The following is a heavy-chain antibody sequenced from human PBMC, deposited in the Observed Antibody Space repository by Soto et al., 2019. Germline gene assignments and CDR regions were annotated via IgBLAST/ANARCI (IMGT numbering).Heavy chain of an antibody. CDR3: ARANGATIIDAFDV. Sequence: QVQLVQSGAEVKKPGASVKVSCKASEYTFTDYYIHWVRQAPGQGLEWMGWINPDSGGTKYAQKFQDWVTMTRDSSISTAYMEVSRLRSDDSAVYYCARANGATIIDAFDVGGQGTVVTVSS. CDR2: INPDSGGT. J-gene: IGHJ3*01. D-gene: IGHD5-12*01. CDR1: EYTFTDYY. V-gene: IGHV1-2*04.